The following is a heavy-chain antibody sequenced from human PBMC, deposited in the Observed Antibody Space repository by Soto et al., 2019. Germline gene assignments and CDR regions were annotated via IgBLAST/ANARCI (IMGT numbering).Heavy chain of an antibody. CDR2: INPYTGGT. J-gene: IGHJ4*02. CDR3: ARDPIGGGAPYYCDY. Sequence: QVQLVQSGAEVKKPGASVKVSCKASGYTFTDYYMHWVRQAPGQGLEWLGWINPYTGGTNYAHKFQDRVNLTRDTSISTAYLDLSRLTSDDTAVYYCARDPIGGGAPYYCDYWGQGTLVTASS. D-gene: IGHD3-16*01. V-gene: IGHV1-2*02. CDR1: GYTFTDYY.